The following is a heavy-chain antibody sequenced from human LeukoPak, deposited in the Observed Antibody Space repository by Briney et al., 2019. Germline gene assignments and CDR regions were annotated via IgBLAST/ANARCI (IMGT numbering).Heavy chain of an antibody. J-gene: IGHJ4*02. V-gene: IGHV3-23*01. CDR3: AKGHYYDILTGYHNTFDY. D-gene: IGHD3-9*01. CDR1: GFTFSSYA. Sequence: PGGSLRLSCAASGFTFSSYAMSWVRQAPGKGLEWVSAISGSGGSTYYADSVKGRFTISRDNSKNTLYLQMNSLRAEDTAVYYCAKGHYYDILTGYHNTFDYWGQGTLVTVSS. CDR2: ISGSGGST.